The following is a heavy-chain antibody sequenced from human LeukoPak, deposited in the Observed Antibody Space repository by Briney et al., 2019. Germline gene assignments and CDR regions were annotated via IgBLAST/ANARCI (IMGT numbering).Heavy chain of an antibody. CDR1: GFDFSSNW. D-gene: IGHD3-3*01. CDR3: AKDHYWSIDY. Sequence: GGSLRLSCAASGFDFSSNWMHWVRHAPGQGLVWVSRIKGDGISTNYADSVKGRFTISRDIAKTTRYLQMNVRRAEDTGGYYCAKDHYWSIDYWGRGTLVTVSS. CDR2: IKGDGIST. J-gene: IGHJ4*02. V-gene: IGHV3-74*01.